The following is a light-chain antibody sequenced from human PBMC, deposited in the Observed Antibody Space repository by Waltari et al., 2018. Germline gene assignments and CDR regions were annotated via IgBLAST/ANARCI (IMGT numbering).Light chain of an antibody. CDR1: QSLVHSDGNTY. J-gene: IGKJ1*01. CDR3: MQGTHWPPWT. Sequence: DVVMTQSPLSLPVTLGQPASISCRSSQSLVHSDGNTYLNWFQQRPGQSPRRLIYKVSNRDAGVRDRVSGSGSGNDFTLKISRVEAEDVGVYYCMQGTHWPPWTFGQGTKVEIK. V-gene: IGKV2-30*02. CDR2: KVS.